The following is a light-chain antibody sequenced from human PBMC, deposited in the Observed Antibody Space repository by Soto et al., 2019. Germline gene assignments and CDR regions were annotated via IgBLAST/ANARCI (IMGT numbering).Light chain of an antibody. J-gene: IGKJ1*01. CDR3: HKYDKALWT. V-gene: IGKV1-27*01. CDR1: QGISNY. Sequence: DMQMTQSPSSLSASVGDRVTITCRASQGISNYLAWYQQKPGKVPKILIYAASTLQSGVPSRFSGSGSGTDFTLTSNGRQPEEAAINYCHKYDKALWTFGQGTKVEIK. CDR2: AAS.